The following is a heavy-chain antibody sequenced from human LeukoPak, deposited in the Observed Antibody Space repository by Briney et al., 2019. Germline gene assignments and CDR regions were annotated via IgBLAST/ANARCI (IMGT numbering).Heavy chain of an antibody. J-gene: IGHJ4*02. CDR1: GFTFSSYA. D-gene: IGHD5-18*01. CDR2: IRFDGSNK. Sequence: GGSLRLSCAASGFTFSSYAMHWVRQAPGKGLEWVAFIRFDGSNKYYADSLKGRFTISRDNSKNTLYLQMNSLRAEDTAVYYCARRATTERGHSYGLDYWGQGTLVTVSS. V-gene: IGHV3-30*02. CDR3: ARRATTERGHSYGLDY.